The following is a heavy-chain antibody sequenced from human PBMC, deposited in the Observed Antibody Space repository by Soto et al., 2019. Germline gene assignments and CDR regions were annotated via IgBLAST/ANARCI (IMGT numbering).Heavy chain of an antibody. D-gene: IGHD2-2*01. CDR2: IWYDGSNK. CDR1: GFTFSSYG. CDR3: ARGRDIVLVPAADVGRDWFDP. V-gene: IGHV3-33*01. J-gene: IGHJ5*02. Sequence: QVQLVESGGGVVQPGRSLRLSCAASGFTFSSYGMHWVRQAPGKGLEWVAVIWYDGSNKYYADSVKGRFTISRDNSKNTLYLQMNSLRAEDTAVYYCARGRDIVLVPAADVGRDWFDPWGQGTLVTVSS.